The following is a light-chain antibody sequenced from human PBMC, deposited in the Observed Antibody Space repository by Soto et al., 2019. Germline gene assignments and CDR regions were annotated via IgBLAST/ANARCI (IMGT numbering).Light chain of an antibody. CDR3: CSYAGSSTYG. CDR1: SSDVGSYNL. CDR2: EGS. J-gene: IGLJ1*01. V-gene: IGLV2-23*01. Sequence: QSVVTQPASVSGSPGQAITISCTGTSSDVGSYNLLSWYQQHPGKAPKLMIYEGSKRPSGVSNRFSGYKSGNTASLTISGLQAEDEADYYCCSYAGSSTYGFGTGTKVTVL.